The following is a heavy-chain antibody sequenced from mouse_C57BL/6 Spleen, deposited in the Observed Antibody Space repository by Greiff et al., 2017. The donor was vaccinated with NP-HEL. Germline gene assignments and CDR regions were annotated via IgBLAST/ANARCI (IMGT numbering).Heavy chain of an antibody. CDR1: GYTFTGYW. CDR3: AKKGGSSRAWFAY. J-gene: IGHJ3*01. D-gene: IGHD1-1*01. CDR2: ILTGSGST. Sequence: VQLQQSGAELMKPGASVKLSCKATGYTFTGYWIEWVKQRPGHGLEWIGEILTGSGSTNYNEKFKGKATFTADTSSNTAYMQISSLTTEDYAIYYCAKKGGSSRAWFAYWGQGTLVTVSA. V-gene: IGHV1-9*01.